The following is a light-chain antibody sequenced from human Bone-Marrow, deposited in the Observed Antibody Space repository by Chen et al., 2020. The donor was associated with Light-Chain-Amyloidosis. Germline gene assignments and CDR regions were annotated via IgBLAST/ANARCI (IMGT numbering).Light chain of an antibody. CDR2: RDT. CDR1: DLPTKY. J-gene: IGLJ2*01. V-gene: IGLV3-25*03. CDR3: QSADSSGTYEVI. Sequence: SYELTQPPSVSVSPGQTAMITCSGDDLPTKYAYWYQQKPGQAPVLVIHRDTERPSGISERFSGSSSGTTATLTISRVQAEDEADYHCQSADSSGTYEVIFGGGTKLTVL.